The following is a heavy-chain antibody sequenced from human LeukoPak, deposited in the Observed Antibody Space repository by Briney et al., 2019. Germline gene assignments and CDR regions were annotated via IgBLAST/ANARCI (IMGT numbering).Heavy chain of an antibody. CDR2: ISSSGYYI. CDR1: GFSFSTST. V-gene: IGHV3-21*01. Sequence: GGSLRLSCAASGFSFSTSTMNWVRRAPGKGLEWVSSISSSGYYIYYADSVKGRFTISRDNAKNSLYLQMNSLRAEDTAVYYCAREQSDYDILTGAFDYWGQGTLVTVSS. CDR3: AREQSDYDILTGAFDY. J-gene: IGHJ4*02. D-gene: IGHD3-9*01.